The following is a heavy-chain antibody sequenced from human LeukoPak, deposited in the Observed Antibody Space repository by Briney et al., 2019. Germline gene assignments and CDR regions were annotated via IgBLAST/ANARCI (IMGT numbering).Heavy chain of an antibody. Sequence: PGGSLRLSCAASGFTFSSDWMSWVRQAPGKGLEWVANIKKNGNEKYYVDSVKGRFTISRDNAKSSLYLQMNSLRAEDTAVYYCARGRYSGTTYYFDYWGQGTLVTVSS. CDR2: IKKNGNEK. CDR3: ARGRYSGTTYYFDY. J-gene: IGHJ4*02. V-gene: IGHV3-7*03. D-gene: IGHD5-12*01. CDR1: GFTFSSDW.